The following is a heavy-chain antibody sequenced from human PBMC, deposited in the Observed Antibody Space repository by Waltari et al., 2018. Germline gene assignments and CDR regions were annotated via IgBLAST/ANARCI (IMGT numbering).Heavy chain of an antibody. V-gene: IGHV1-69*04. CDR3: ARVWAGTTIGYFDY. CDR1: GGTFSSYA. CDR2: IIPILGIA. D-gene: IGHD1-7*01. Sequence: QVQLVQSGAEVKTPGSSVKVSCKASGGTFSSYAISWVRQAPGQGLEWMGRIIPILGIANYAQKFQGRVTITADKSTSTAYMELSSLRSEDTAVYYCARVWAGTTIGYFDYWGQGTLVTVSS. J-gene: IGHJ4*02.